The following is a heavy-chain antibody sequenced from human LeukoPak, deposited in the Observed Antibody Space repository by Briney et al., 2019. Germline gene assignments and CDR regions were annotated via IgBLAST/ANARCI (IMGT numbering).Heavy chain of an antibody. CDR2: IYYSGNT. V-gene: IGHV4-59*08. D-gene: IGHD2-15*01. Sequence: SETLSLTCFVSGGSISTYYWSWIRQPPGKGLEWIGYIYYSGNTNYNPSLKSRVTISVDTSKNQFSLMLGSVTAADTAVFYCARQRGGYVDYWGQGTLVTVSS. CDR3: ARQRGGYVDY. J-gene: IGHJ4*02. CDR1: GGSISTYY.